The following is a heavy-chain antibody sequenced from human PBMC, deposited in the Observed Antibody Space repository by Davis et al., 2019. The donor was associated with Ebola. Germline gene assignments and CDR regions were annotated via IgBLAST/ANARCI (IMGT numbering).Heavy chain of an antibody. CDR2: IYHSGRT. Sequence: SETLSLTCAVSGGSISSGGYSWSWIRQPPGKGLEWIGYIYHSGRTYYNPSLKSRVTISVDRSKNQFSLKLSSVTAADTAVYYCARGPSVVGLDYWGQGTLVTVSS. V-gene: IGHV4-30-2*01. CDR3: ARGPSVVGLDY. J-gene: IGHJ4*02. CDR1: GGSISSGGYS. D-gene: IGHD1-26*01.